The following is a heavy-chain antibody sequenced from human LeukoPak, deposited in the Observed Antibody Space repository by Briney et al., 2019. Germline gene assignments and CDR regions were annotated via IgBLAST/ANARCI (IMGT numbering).Heavy chain of an antibody. CDR2: INGDGSST. D-gene: IGHD6-13*01. J-gene: IGHJ4*02. CDR3: ARGNIAAAGIHY. CDR1: GFTFSSYW. Sequence: PGGSLSLSCAASGFTFSSYWMHWVRQAPGKGLVWVSRINGDGSSTTYVDSVMGRFTISRDNAKNTLYLQMNSVRAKDTAVYYCARGNIAAAGIHYWGQGTLVIVSS. V-gene: IGHV3-74*01.